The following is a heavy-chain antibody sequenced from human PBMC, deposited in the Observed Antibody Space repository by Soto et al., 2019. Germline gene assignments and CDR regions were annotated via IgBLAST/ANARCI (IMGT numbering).Heavy chain of an antibody. D-gene: IGHD1-26*01. J-gene: IGHJ4*02. CDR1: GGSINNNGYF. Sequence: QVQLQESGPGVVEPSQTLSLTCTVSGGSINNNGYFWSWIRQPPGSGLEWIGHIYNSGSTYSNQSLKTLLTISVDTSRTQFSLKLSSVTAADTAVYYCARGPSGDKVDYWGQGTLVTVSS. CDR2: IYNSGST. V-gene: IGHV4-30-4*01. CDR3: ARGPSGDKVDY.